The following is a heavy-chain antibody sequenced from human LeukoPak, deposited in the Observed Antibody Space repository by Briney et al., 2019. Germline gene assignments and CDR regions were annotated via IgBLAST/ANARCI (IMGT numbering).Heavy chain of an antibody. J-gene: IGHJ4*02. D-gene: IGHD3-3*01. Sequence: PSETLSLTCTVSGGSISSYYWSWIRQPAGTALEWIGRIYTSGTITYNPSLKSRVTISLDTSKSQFSLKVRYVTAADTAVYYCARGLNDSWTGENYWGQGTLVTVSS. CDR2: IYTSGTI. CDR3: ARGLNDSWTGENY. CDR1: GGSISSYY. V-gene: IGHV4-4*07.